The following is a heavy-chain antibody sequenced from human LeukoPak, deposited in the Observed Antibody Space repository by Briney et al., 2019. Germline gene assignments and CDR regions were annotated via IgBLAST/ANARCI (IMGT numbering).Heavy chain of an antibody. J-gene: IGHJ4*02. D-gene: IGHD2-2*01. V-gene: IGHV3-33*01. CDR1: GFTFSSYG. CDR2: IWYDGGNK. CDR3: ARDKRRYCSSTSCYGGFDY. Sequence: GGSLRLSCAASGFTFSSYGMHWVRQAPGKGLEWVAVIWYDGGNKYYADSVKGRFTISRDNSKNTLYLQMNSLRAEDTAVYYCARDKRRYCSSTSCYGGFDYWGQGTLVTVSS.